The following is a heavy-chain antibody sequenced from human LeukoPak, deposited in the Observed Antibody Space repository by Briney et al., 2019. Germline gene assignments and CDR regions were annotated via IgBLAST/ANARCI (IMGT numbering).Heavy chain of an antibody. CDR2: IYCSGST. Sequence: NPSETLSLTCIVSGGSISSYYWSWIRQPPGKGLEWIGYIYCSGSTNYNPSLKSRVTISVDTSKNQFSLKLSSVTAADTAVYYCARVRPGYYYYMDVWGKGTTVTVSS. J-gene: IGHJ6*03. V-gene: IGHV4-59*01. D-gene: IGHD3-10*01. CDR1: GGSISSYY. CDR3: ARVRPGYYYYMDV.